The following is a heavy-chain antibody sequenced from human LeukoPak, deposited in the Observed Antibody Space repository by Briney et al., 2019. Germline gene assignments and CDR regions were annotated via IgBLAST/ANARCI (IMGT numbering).Heavy chain of an antibody. J-gene: IGHJ3*01. Sequence: ASVRVSCKASGYTFTNYDIYWVRQAPGQGLECMGWISDYTGDRKYAQILQGRFAVITDTSTSTAYMELSILTYDDTAVYYCARAGYCGDGGCRGGSAFDVWGQGTMVTVSS. D-gene: IGHD2-15*01. CDR3: ARAGYCGDGGCRGGSAFDV. CDR1: GYTFTNYD. CDR2: ISDYTGDR. V-gene: IGHV1-18*01.